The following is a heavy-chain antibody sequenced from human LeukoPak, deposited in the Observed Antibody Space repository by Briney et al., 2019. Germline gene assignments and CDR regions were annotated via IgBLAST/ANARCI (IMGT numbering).Heavy chain of an antibody. CDR1: GFTVSSNY. Sequence: GGSLRLSCAASGFTVSSNYMSWIRQAPGKGLEWVSYISSSSTYTNSADSVRGRFTISRDNAKNSLYLQMNSLRVEDTAVYYCARESDSSGYYDYWGQGTLVTVSS. CDR2: ISSSSTYT. CDR3: ARESDSSGYYDY. J-gene: IGHJ4*02. V-gene: IGHV3-11*06. D-gene: IGHD3-22*01.